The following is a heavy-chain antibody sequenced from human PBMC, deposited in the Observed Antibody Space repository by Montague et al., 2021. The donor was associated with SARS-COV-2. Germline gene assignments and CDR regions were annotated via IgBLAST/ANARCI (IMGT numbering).Heavy chain of an antibody. D-gene: IGHD3-10*01. CDR1: GGSLSGYY. J-gene: IGHJ6*02. V-gene: IGHV4-34*01. CDR2: INHSANT. CDR3: ASGIDPSGSYYNRYYYGLNX. Sequence: SETLSLTCAVYGGSLSGYYWSWIRQPPEKGLEWIGEINHSANTKYNPSLKSPVTISIDTSKNQFSLKMTSVTAADTATYYCASGIDPSGSYYNRYYYGLNXWGPGTTVIVSS.